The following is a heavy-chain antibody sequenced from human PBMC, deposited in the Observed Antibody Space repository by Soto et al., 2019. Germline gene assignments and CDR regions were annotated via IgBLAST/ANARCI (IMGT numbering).Heavy chain of an antibody. CDR3: ARSPRPYFDY. CDR1: GGSISRSGYF. J-gene: IGHJ4*02. CDR2: IYDSGST. V-gene: IGHV4-31*03. Sequence: SETLSLTCTVSGGSISRSGYFWSWIRQHPGKGLEWIGYIYDSGSTYYNPSLKSRVSLSVDTSKNQFSLNLTSVTAADTAMYYCARSPRPYFDYWGQGTLVTVSS.